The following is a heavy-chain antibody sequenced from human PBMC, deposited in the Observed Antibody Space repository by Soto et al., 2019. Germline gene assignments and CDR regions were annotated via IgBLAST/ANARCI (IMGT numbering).Heavy chain of an antibody. CDR2: IYYSGST. V-gene: IGHV4-59*01. Sequence: SETLSLTCTVSGGSISSYYWSWIRQPPGKGLEWIGYIYYSGSTNYNPSLKSRVTISVDTSKNQFSLKLSSVSAADTAVYYCARESQKLLWFGELLNDAFDIWGQGTMVTVSS. D-gene: IGHD3-10*01. CDR3: ARESQKLLWFGELLNDAFDI. J-gene: IGHJ3*02. CDR1: GGSISSYY.